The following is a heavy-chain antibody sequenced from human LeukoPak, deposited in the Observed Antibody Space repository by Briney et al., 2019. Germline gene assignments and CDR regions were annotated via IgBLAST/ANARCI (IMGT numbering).Heavy chain of an antibody. Sequence: GGSLRLSCAASGFTFSKYWISWVRQAPGKGLEWVAVISYDGSNKYYADSVKGRFTISRDNSKNTLYLQMNSLRAEDTAVYYCARGTMFPYYFDYWGQGTLVTDSS. V-gene: IGHV3-30*03. D-gene: IGHD3-10*02. CDR3: ARGTMFPYYFDY. CDR2: ISYDGSNK. CDR1: GFTFSKYW. J-gene: IGHJ4*02.